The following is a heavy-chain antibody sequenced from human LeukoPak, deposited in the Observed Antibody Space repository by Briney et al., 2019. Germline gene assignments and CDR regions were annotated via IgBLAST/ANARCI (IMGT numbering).Heavy chain of an antibody. CDR3: ARVTPIAAYGY. J-gene: IGHJ4*02. CDR1: GFAFSSYE. D-gene: IGHD6-6*01. Sequence: GGSLRLSCAASGFAFSSYEMNWVRQAPGKGLEWVSYISSSGSTIYYADSVKGRFTISRDNAKNSLYLQMNSLRAEDTAVYYCARVTPIAAYGYWGQGILVTVSS. V-gene: IGHV3-48*03. CDR2: ISSSGSTI.